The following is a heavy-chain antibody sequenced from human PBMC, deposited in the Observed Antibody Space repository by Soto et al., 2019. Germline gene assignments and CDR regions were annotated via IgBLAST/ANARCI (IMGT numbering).Heavy chain of an antibody. CDR3: ARDRFQIKDSSGYRTKNWFDP. Sequence: SETLSLTCTVSGGSISSGGYYWSWIRQHPGKGLEWIGYIYYSGSTYYNPSLKSRVTISVDTSKNQFSLKLSSVTAADTAVYYCARDRFQIKDSSGYRTKNWFDPWGQGTLVTVSS. D-gene: IGHD3-22*01. V-gene: IGHV4-31*03. CDR1: GGSISSGGYY. CDR2: IYYSGST. J-gene: IGHJ5*02.